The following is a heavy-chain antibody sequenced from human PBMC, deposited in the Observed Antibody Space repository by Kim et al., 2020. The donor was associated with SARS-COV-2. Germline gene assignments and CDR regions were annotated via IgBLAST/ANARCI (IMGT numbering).Heavy chain of an antibody. V-gene: IGHV4-59*13. CDR3: ARARFGEIFPTFDH. J-gene: IGHJ4*02. D-gene: IGHD3-10*01. CDR1: GGSISSYY. CDR2: MYYSGSS. Sequence: SETLSLTCSVSGGSISSYYWSWIRQSPGMGLEWIGYMYYSGSSHYNPSLKSRVSMSVDTSKKLFSLKLRSVTAADTAVYYCARARFGEIFPTFDHWGQGTLVTVSS.